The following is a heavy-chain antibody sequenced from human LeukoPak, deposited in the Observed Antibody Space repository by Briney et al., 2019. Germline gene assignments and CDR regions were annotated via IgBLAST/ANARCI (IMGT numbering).Heavy chain of an antibody. J-gene: IGHJ4*02. Sequence: GGSLRLSCAASGFTVSSNYMSWVRQAPGKGLEWVSVIYSGGSTYYADSVKGRFTISRDNSKNTLYLQMNSLRAEDTAVYCCARVLAVALDYWGQGTLVTVSS. CDR2: IYSGGST. CDR1: GFTVSSNY. V-gene: IGHV3-53*01. CDR3: ARVLAVALDY. D-gene: IGHD6-19*01.